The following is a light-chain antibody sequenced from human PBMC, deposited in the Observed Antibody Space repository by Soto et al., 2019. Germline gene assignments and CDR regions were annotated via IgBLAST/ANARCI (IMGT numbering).Light chain of an antibody. CDR3: QTWGTGILV. CDR1: SGHSSYA. CDR2: VNSDGSH. J-gene: IGLJ2*01. V-gene: IGLV4-69*01. Sequence: QLVLTQSPSASASLGASVILTCTLSSGHSSYAIAWHQQQPEKGPRFLMKVNSDGSHSKGDGIPDRFSGSSSGAERYLTISRLQSEDEADYYCQTWGTGILVFGGGTKVTVL.